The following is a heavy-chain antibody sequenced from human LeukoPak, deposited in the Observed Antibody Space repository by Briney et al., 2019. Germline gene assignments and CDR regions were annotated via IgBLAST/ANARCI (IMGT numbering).Heavy chain of an antibody. D-gene: IGHD2-21*02. J-gene: IGHJ4*02. CDR3: ATNVTYSFDN. CDR2: IHHGGST. V-gene: IGHV4-38-2*01. Sequence: SETLSLTCAVSAYSISSGYYWGWIRQPPGKGLEWIGSIHHGGSTYYNPSLKSRITISIDRSKNQFSLKLNSVTAADSAVYYCATNVTYSFDNWGQGTLVSVSS. CDR1: AYSISSGYY.